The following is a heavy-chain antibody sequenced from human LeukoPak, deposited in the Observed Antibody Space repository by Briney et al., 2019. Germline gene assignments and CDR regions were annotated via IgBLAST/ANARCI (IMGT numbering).Heavy chain of an antibody. Sequence: SETLSLTCTVSGGSISSYYWSWIRQPAGKGLEWIGRIYTSGSTNYNPSLKSRVTMSVDTSKNQFSLKLSSVTAADTAVYYCARVVAAAGYTNVGEIDHWGQGTLVTVSS. CDR2: IYTSGST. D-gene: IGHD6-13*01. V-gene: IGHV4-4*07. J-gene: IGHJ4*02. CDR3: ARVVAAAGYTNVGEIDH. CDR1: GGSISSYY.